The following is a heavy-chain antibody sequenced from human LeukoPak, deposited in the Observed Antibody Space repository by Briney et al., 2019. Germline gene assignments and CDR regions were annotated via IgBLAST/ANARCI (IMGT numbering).Heavy chain of an antibody. Sequence: PGGSLRLSCAASGFTFSSYEMNWVRQAPGKGLEWVSYISSSGSTIYYADSVKGRFTISRDNAKNSLYLQMNSLRAEDTAVYYCATRADDDFWSGYSQPDDAFDIWGQGTMVTVSS. CDR2: ISSSGSTI. J-gene: IGHJ3*02. D-gene: IGHD3-3*01. CDR1: GFTFSSYE. V-gene: IGHV3-48*03. CDR3: ATRADDDFWSGYSQPDDAFDI.